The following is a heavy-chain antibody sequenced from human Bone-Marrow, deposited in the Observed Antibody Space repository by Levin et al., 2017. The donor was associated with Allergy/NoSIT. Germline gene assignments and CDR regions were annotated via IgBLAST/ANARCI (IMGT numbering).Heavy chain of an antibody. CDR2: TSHNSGNT. Sequence: GGSLRLSCAASGFTFRNYGMTWVRQAPGKGLEWVSVTSHNSGNTYYADSVRGRFTMSRDNSKNTLYLQMDSLRLEDTAVYYCARVGALALERRTPFDSWGQGALVTVSS. CDR3: ARVGALALERRTPFDS. CDR1: GFTFRNYG. V-gene: IGHV3-23*01. D-gene: IGHD1-26*01. J-gene: IGHJ4*02.